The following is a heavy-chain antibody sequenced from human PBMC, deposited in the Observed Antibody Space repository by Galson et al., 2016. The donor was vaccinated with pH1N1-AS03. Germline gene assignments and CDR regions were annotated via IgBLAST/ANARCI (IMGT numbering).Heavy chain of an antibody. Sequence: SVKVSCKASGGTFSSYAVSWVRQAPGQGLKWMGGITVMFEMSNYAPKFEGRLTLTADKSTSTAYMELSSLTSEDTAVYYCATREEGGNYYYMDIWGKGTTVTVSS. CDR1: GGTFSSYA. CDR2: ITVMFEMS. J-gene: IGHJ6*03. D-gene: IGHD3-16*01. CDR3: ATREEGGNYYYMDI. V-gene: IGHV1-69*10.